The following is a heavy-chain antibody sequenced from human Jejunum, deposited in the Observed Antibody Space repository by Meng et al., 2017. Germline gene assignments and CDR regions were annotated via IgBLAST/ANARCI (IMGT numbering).Heavy chain of an antibody. CDR2: IYYSGGT. CDR1: GGSVRSPAYY. V-gene: IGHV4-61*08. CDR3: AHSSSSSSFGFDY. Sequence: GQVPAAGPGLVRPSETLSLPCTVSGGSVRSPAYYWNWIRQPPGKGLEWIGYIYYSGGTTYSPSLNSRVTISIDTAKNQVSLKVSSVTAADTAVYYCAHSSSSSSFGFDYWGQGTLVTVSS. J-gene: IGHJ4*02. D-gene: IGHD6-6*01.